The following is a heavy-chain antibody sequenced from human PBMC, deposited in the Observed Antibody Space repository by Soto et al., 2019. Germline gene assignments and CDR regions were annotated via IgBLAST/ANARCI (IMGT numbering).Heavy chain of an antibody. Sequence: SETLSLTCTVSGGSISSYYWSWIRQPPGKGLEWIGYIYYSGSTNYNPSLKSRVTISVDTSKNQFSLKLSSVTAADTAVYYCARGLEGERCDPWGQGTLVTVSS. CDR1: GGSISSYY. J-gene: IGHJ5*02. D-gene: IGHD1-26*01. CDR3: ARGLEGERCDP. CDR2: IYYSGST. V-gene: IGHV4-59*01.